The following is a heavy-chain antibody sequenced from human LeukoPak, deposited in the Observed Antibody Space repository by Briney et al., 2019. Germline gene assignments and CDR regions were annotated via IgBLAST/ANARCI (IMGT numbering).Heavy chain of an antibody. CDR2: ISSSSSYI. Sequence: PGGSLRLSCAASGFTFSSYSMNWVRQAPGKGLEWVSSISSSSSYIYYADSVKGRFTISRDNAKNSLYLQMNSLRAEDTAVYYCARGEDYDFWSGYWNYFDYWGQGTLDTVSS. J-gene: IGHJ4*02. V-gene: IGHV3-21*01. CDR3: ARGEDYDFWSGYWNYFDY. CDR1: GFTFSSYS. D-gene: IGHD3-3*01.